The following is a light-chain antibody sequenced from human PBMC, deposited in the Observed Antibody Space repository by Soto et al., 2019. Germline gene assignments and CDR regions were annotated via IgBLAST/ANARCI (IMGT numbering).Light chain of an antibody. J-gene: IGKJ1*01. CDR1: QSVSSN. V-gene: IGKV3-20*01. CDR3: QQYGSSPPT. Sequence: EIVLTQSPATLSLSPGERATLSCRASQSVSSNLAWYQQKLGQAPRLLIYGASSRATGIPDRFSGSGSGTDFTLTISRLEPEDFAVYYCQQYGSSPPTFGQGTKVDIK. CDR2: GAS.